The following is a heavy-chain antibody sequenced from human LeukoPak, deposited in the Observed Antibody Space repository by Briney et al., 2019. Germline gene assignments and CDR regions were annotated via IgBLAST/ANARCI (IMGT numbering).Heavy chain of an antibody. J-gene: IGHJ4*02. V-gene: IGHV6-1*01. CDR2: TNYRSKWNN. CDR1: GDSVSSNSAA. D-gene: IGHD3-22*01. Sequence: SQTLSVTCAISGDSVSSNSAAWNWIRQSPSRGLEWLGRTNYRSKWNNDCAVSVKSRITINPDTSKNQFSLQLNSVTHEDTAVYYCARGTMIVVVKEDYWGQGALVTVSS. CDR3: ARGTMIVVVKEDY.